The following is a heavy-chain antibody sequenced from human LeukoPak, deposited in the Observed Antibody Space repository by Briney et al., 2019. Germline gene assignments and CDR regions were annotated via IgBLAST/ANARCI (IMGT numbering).Heavy chain of an antibody. CDR3: ARVAVSGTDWFDP. CDR1: GDSVSSNSAA. Sequence: QTLSLTCAISGDSVSSNSAAWSWIRQSPSRGLEWLGRTYYRSKWYNDYAVFVKSRITINPDTSKNQFSLQLNSVTPEDTAVYYCARVAVSGTDWFDPWGQGTLVTVSS. V-gene: IGHV6-1*01. J-gene: IGHJ5*02. D-gene: IGHD6-19*01. CDR2: TYYRSKWYN.